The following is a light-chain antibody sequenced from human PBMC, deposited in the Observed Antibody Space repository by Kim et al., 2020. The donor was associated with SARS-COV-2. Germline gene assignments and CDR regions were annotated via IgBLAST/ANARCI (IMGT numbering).Light chain of an antibody. Sequence: ELTQPPSASGTPGQRVTISCSGSSSNIGSNNVVWYQQLPGTAPKLLIYSNNQRPSGIPDRFSGSRSGTSASLAISGLQSGDEADYYCAVWDDSLKQGVFGGGTQLTVL. CDR2: SNN. CDR3: AVWDDSLKQGV. V-gene: IGLV1-44*01. J-gene: IGLJ3*02. CDR1: SSNIGSNN.